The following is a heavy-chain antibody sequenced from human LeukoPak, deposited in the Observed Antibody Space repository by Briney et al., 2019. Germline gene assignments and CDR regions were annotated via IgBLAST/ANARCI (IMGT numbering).Heavy chain of an antibody. CDR3: ARSSHYDILTGYSEEGAFDI. V-gene: IGHV3-53*01. Sequence: GGSLRLSCAASGFTISSNYMSWVRQAPGKGLEWGSVIYSGGSTDYSDSVKGRFTISRDNSKNTLYLQMNSLRVEDTAVYYCARSSHYDILTGYSEEGAFDIWGQGTMVTVSS. CDR2: IYSGGST. J-gene: IGHJ3*02. CDR1: GFTISSNY. D-gene: IGHD3-9*01.